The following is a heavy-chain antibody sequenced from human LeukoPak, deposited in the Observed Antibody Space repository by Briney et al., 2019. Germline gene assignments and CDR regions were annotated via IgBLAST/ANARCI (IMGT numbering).Heavy chain of an antibody. CDR1: GFTFSSCA. CDR3: AKPPSRKTGGYYFDY. D-gene: IGHD3-16*01. CDR2: ISGSGGST. V-gene: IGHV3-23*01. Sequence: PGGSLRLSCAASGFTFSSCAMSWVRQAPGKGLEWVSAISGSGGSTYYADSVKGRFAISRDNSKNTLYLQMNSLRAEDTAVYYCAKPPSRKTGGYYFDYWGQGTLVTVSS. J-gene: IGHJ4*02.